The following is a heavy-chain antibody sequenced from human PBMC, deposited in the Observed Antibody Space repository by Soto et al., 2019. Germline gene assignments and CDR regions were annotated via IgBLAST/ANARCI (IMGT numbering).Heavy chain of an antibody. CDR3: ARQGRGGFDYDSEGYFDY. J-gene: IGHJ4*02. CDR1: GYSFTRYW. D-gene: IGHD3-22*01. Sequence: EVQLVQSGAEVKKPGESLKISCKGSGYSFTRYWIGWVRQMPGKGLEWMGIIYPGDSDTRYSPSFQGQVTISADKSISTAYLQWSSLKASDTAMYYCARQGRGGFDYDSEGYFDYWGQGTLVTVSS. V-gene: IGHV5-51*01. CDR2: IYPGDSDT.